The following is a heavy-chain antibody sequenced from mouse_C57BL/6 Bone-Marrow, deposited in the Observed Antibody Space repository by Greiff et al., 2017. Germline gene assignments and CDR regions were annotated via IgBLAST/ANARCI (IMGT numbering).Heavy chain of an antibody. V-gene: IGHV5-4*01. CDR3: ASNSYAMDY. J-gene: IGHJ4*01. CDR1: GFTFSSYA. D-gene: IGHD4-1*01. CDR2: ISDGGSYT. Sequence: EVHLVESGGGLVKPGGSLKLSCAASGFTFSSYAMSWVRQTPEKRLEWVATISDGGSYTYYPANVKGRFTISRDNAKNNLYLQMSHLQSEDTAMYYCASNSYAMDYWRQGTSDTVSS.